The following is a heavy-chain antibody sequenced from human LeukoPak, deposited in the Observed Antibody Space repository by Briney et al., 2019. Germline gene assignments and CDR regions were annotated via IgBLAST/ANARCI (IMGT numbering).Heavy chain of an antibody. J-gene: IGHJ4*02. V-gene: IGHV1-69*13. CDR2: IIPIFGTA. Sequence: SVKVSCQASGGTFSNYAISWVRQAPGQGLEWMGGIIPIFGTANYAQKFQGRVTITADESTSTAYMELSSLRSEDTAVYYCARDTGGYYFDYWGQGTLVTVSS. D-gene: IGHD3-10*01. CDR1: GGTFSNYA. CDR3: ARDTGGYYFDY.